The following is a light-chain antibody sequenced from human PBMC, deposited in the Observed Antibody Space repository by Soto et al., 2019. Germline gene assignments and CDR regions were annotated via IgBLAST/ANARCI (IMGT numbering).Light chain of an antibody. CDR1: QSISNW. V-gene: IGKV1-5*03. J-gene: IGKJ2*01. CDR2: KAS. Sequence: DIQMTQSPSTLSASVGDTDTITCRASQSISNWLAWYQQKPGQAPKLLIHKASTLESGVPSRFSGSGSGTEFTLSISNLQPDDFATVYCQQYDPCPYTFGQGTKLEIK. CDR3: QQYDPCPYT.